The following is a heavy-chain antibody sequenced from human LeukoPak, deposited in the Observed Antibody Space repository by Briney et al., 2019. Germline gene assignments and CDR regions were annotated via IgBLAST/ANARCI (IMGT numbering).Heavy chain of an antibody. CDR2: IYYSGST. V-gene: IGHV4-59*01. CDR1: GGSISSYY. J-gene: IGHJ4*02. Sequence: PSETLSLTCTVSGGSISSYYWSWIRQPPGKGLEWIGYIYYSGSTNYNPSLRSRVTISVDTSKNQFSLKLSSVTAADTAVYYCARGDAFGEFDYWGQGTLVTVSS. CDR3: ARGDAFGEFDY. D-gene: IGHD3-10*01.